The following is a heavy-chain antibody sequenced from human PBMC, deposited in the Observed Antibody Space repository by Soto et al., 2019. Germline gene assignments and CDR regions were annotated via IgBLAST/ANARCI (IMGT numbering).Heavy chain of an antibody. CDR1: GYTFTSYG. D-gene: IGHD2-15*01. Sequence: ASVKVSCKASGYTFTSYGISWVRQAPGQGLEWMGWISAYNGNTNYAQKLQGRVTMTTDTSTSTAYMGLRSLRSDDTAVYYCARDRDIVVVVAAQHPTDDAFDIWGQGTMVTVSS. CDR2: ISAYNGNT. J-gene: IGHJ3*02. V-gene: IGHV1-18*01. CDR3: ARDRDIVVVVAAQHPTDDAFDI.